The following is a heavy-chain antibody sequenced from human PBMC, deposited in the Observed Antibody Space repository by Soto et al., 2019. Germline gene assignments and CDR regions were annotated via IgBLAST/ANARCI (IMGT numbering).Heavy chain of an antibody. J-gene: IGHJ4*01. Sequence: QVQLVQSGAEVKKPGASVKVSCKASGYTFTSYDINWVRQATGQGLEWMGWMNPNSGNTGYAQKFQGRVTMTRNTPLCTAYMELSSLRSQDTAVYYCVRAHYYDSSCYYPNFDYWFHGTLGTVSS. D-gene: IGHD3-22*01. CDR1: GYTFTSYD. CDR3: VRAHYYDSSCYYPNFDY. V-gene: IGHV1-8*01. CDR2: MNPNSGNT.